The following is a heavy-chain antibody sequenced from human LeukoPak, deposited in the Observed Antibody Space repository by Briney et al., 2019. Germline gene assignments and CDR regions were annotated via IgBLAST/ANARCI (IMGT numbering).Heavy chain of an antibody. D-gene: IGHD2-8*01. CDR1: GFTFSSYG. V-gene: IGHV3-33*01. Sequence: GRSLRLSCAASGFTFSSYGMHWVRQAPGKGLEWVAVIWYDGSNKYYADSVKGRFTISRDNSKNTLYLQINSLRAEDTAVYYCARDRDEYCTNGVCYTGWLDPWGQGTLVTVSS. CDR3: ARDRDEYCTNGVCYTGWLDP. CDR2: IWYDGSNK. J-gene: IGHJ5*02.